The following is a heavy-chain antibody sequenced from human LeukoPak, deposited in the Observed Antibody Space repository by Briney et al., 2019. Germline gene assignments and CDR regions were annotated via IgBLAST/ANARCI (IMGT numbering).Heavy chain of an antibody. V-gene: IGHV1-46*01. D-gene: IGHD3-22*01. Sequence: ASVNVSCKASGYTFTSYYMHWVPHAPGQGLEWMGIINPSGGSTSYEQKFQGRVTMTRDTSTSTVYMELSSLRSEDTAVYYCAREKTAYYYDSSGYYPRTHRWLDPWGQGTLVTVSS. J-gene: IGHJ5*02. CDR2: INPSGGST. CDR1: GYTFTSYY. CDR3: AREKTAYYYDSSGYYPRTHRWLDP.